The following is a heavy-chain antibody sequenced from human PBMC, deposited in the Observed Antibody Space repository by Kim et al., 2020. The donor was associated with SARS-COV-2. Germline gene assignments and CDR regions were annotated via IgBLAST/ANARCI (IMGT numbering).Heavy chain of an antibody. D-gene: IGHD1-26*01. Sequence: DSVKGRFTISRDNSKNPLYLQMNSLRAEDTAVYYCARDIVDNYYYYMDVWGKGTTVTVSS. V-gene: IGHV3-30*07. J-gene: IGHJ6*03. CDR3: ARDIVDNYYYYMDV.